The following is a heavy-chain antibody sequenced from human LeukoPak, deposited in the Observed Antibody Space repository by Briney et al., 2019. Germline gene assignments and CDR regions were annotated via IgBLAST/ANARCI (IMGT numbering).Heavy chain of an antibody. J-gene: IGHJ4*02. D-gene: IGHD3-3*01. CDR1: GFTFSSYG. Sequence: GGSLRLSCAASGFTFSSYGMQWVRQAPGKGPEWVAVISYDGSNRYYADSVKGRFTISRDNSKNTLYLQMNGLRPEDTAVYYCAKDEWDYWGQGTLVTVSS. CDR3: AKDEWDY. V-gene: IGHV3-30*18. CDR2: ISYDGSNR.